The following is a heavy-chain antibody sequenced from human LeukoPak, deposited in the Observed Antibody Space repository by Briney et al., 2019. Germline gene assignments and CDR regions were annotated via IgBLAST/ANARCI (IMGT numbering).Heavy chain of an antibody. CDR3: AKYYDSSGYPEDPFDY. CDR2: TSGSGDRT. Sequence: HPGGSLRLSCAASGFTFSTFAMSWVRQAPGKGLEWVSATSGSGDRTYYADPVKGRFTISRDNSKNTLYLQMNSLRAEDTAVYYCAKYYDSSGYPEDPFDYWGQGTLVTVSS. J-gene: IGHJ4*02. CDR1: GFTFSTFA. D-gene: IGHD3-22*01. V-gene: IGHV3-23*01.